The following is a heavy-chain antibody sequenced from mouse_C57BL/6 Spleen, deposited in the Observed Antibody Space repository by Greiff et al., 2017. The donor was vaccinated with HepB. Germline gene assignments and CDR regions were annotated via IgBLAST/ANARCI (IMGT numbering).Heavy chain of an antibody. V-gene: IGHV1-22*01. Sequence: EVQLQQSGPELVKPGASVKMSCKASGYTFTDYNMHWVKQSHGKSLEWIGYINPNNGGTSYNQKFKGKATLTVNKSSSTAYMELRSLTSEDSAVYYCAIYYDSGGYYWGQGTTLTVSS. J-gene: IGHJ2*01. CDR3: AIYYDSGGYY. CDR1: GYTFTDYN. D-gene: IGHD2-4*01. CDR2: INPNNGGT.